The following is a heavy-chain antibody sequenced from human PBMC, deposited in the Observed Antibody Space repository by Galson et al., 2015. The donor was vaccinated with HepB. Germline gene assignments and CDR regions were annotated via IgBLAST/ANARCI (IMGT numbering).Heavy chain of an antibody. D-gene: IGHD2-2*01. Sequence: SVKVSCKASGDTFSNYAINWVRQVPGQGLEWMGRIIPISSITNYAQKFQGRLTITADKSTSTAYMELSSLRSGDTAMYYCTRDWGYCESTTCYSSFAYWSQGSLVTVSS. CDR3: TRDWGYCESTTCYSSFAY. V-gene: IGHV1-69*04. CDR2: IIPISSIT. J-gene: IGHJ4*02. CDR1: GDTFSNYA.